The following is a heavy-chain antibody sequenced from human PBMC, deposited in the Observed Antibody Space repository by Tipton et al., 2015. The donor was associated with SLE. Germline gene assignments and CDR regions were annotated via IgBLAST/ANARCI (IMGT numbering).Heavy chain of an antibody. V-gene: IGHV4-59*12. Sequence: TLSLTCTVSGVSISTYYWSWVRQPPGKGLEWIGYIYYSGSTNYNPSLKSRVTISIDTSKNHFSLKLTSVTAADTAVYYCARDSRIGWFDPWGQGTLVTVSS. CDR3: ARDSRIGWFDP. J-gene: IGHJ5*02. CDR2: IYYSGST. CDR1: GVSISTYY. D-gene: IGHD2-15*01.